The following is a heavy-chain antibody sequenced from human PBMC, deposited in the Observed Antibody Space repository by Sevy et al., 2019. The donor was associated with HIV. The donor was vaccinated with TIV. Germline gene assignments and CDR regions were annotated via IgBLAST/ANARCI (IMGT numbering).Heavy chain of an antibody. CDR2: LYGNDST. CDR1: GFNFINQY. CDR3: TTERHNSFQW. V-gene: IGHV3-53*01. D-gene: IGHD6-19*01. Sequence: GGSLRLSCAASGFNFINQYMSWVRQAPGKGLECVSTLYGNDSTDYADSVKGRFTISRDNSKNTLSLQMNSLRAEDTAVYYCTTERHNSFQWWGRGTLVTVSS. J-gene: IGHJ4*02.